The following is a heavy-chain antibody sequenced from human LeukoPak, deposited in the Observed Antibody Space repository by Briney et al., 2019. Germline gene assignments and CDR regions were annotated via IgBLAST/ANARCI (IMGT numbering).Heavy chain of an antibody. CDR1: GFTFSSYG. J-gene: IGHJ6*03. CDR3: AKNGDRGAYCSGGSCYPYYYYYMDV. CDR2: SGTGGTT. V-gene: IGHV3-23*01. D-gene: IGHD2-15*01. Sequence: GGSLRLSCAASGFTFSSYGMSWVRQAPGKGLEWVSASGTGGTTYYADSVKGRFTISRDNSKNTLYLQMNSLRAEDTAVYYCAKNGDRGAYCSGGSCYPYYYYYMDVWGKGTTVTISS.